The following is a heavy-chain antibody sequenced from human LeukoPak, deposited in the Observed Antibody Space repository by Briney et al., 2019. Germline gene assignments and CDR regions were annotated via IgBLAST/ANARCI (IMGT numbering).Heavy chain of an antibody. CDR2: ISGSAIST. CDR1: GGSISGSGYY. Sequence: ETLSLTCTVSGGSISGSGYYWGWIRQPPGKGLEWVSSISGSAISTYYADSVKGRFTISRDNSRNTLYLQMNSLRAEDTALFYCAKGDNNILTGYYNSFDSWGQGTLVTVSS. J-gene: IGHJ4*02. D-gene: IGHD3-9*01. CDR3: AKGDNNILTGYYNSFDS. V-gene: IGHV3-23*01.